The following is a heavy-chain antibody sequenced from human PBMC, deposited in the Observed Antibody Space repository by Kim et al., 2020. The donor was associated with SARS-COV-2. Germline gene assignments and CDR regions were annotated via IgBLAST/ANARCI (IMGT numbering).Heavy chain of an antibody. CDR3: ARVGSVVVVQYPTQINWYDP. J-gene: IGHJ5*02. CDR2: INHIVST. V-gene: IGHV4-34*01. CDR1: GGSFSGYY. Sequence: SETLSLTCAVYGGSFSGYYCSWIRQPPGKGLEWIGEINHIVSTNYNPTLKSRVTISVDTSKNQFSLKLSSVTAAVTAVYYCARVGSVVVVQYPTQINWYDPWVQGTLVTVS. D-gene: IGHD3-22*01.